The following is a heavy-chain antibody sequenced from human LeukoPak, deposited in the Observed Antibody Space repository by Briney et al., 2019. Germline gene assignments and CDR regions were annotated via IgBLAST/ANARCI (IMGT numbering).Heavy chain of an antibody. J-gene: IGHJ4*02. CDR1: GFTFSSYG. CDR2: ISYDGSNK. D-gene: IGHD5/OR15-5a*01. Sequence: GRSLRLSCAAPGFTFSSYGMHWVRQAPGKGLEWVAVISYDGSNKYYADSVKGRFTISRDNSKNTLYLQMNSLRAEDTAVYYCAKAAWGGSTRSPIDYWGQGTLVTVSS. CDR3: AKAAWGGSTRSPIDY. V-gene: IGHV3-30*18.